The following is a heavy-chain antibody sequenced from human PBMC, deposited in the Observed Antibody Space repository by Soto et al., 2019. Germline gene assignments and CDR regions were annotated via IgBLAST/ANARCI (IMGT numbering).Heavy chain of an antibody. V-gene: IGHV3-21*01. CDR1: GFTFSSYS. CDR2: ISSSSSYI. Sequence: PGGSLRLSCAASGFTFSSYSMNWVRQAPGKGLEWVSSISSSSSYIYYADSVKGRFTISRDNAKNSLYLQMNSLRAEDTAVYYCARDRTPTLILTGYHDYWGQGTLVTVSS. D-gene: IGHD3-9*01. J-gene: IGHJ4*02. CDR3: ARDRTPTLILTGYHDY.